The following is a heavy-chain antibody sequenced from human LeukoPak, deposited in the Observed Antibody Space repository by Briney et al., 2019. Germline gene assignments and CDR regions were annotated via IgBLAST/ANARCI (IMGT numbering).Heavy chain of an antibody. CDR1: GDSINSGDFH. D-gene: IGHD3-22*01. J-gene: IGHJ4*02. CDR2: INYRGST. V-gene: IGHV4-30-4*01. CDR3: ASLGGYYNY. Sequence: SETLSLTCSVSGDSINSGDFHWSWVRQSPGKGLEWIGYINYRGSTDYNSSLKSRLIISVDTSKNHFSLKLNSVTAADTAVYYCASLGGYYNYWGQGRLVIVSS.